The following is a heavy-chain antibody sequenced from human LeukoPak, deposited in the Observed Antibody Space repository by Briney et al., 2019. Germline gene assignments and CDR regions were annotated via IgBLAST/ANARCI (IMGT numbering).Heavy chain of an antibody. Sequence: GGSLRLSCAASGFTFYDYAMHWVRQAPGKGLEWVSGISWNSGSIGYADSVKGRFTISRDNAKNSLYLQMNSLRAEDTALYYCAKDVAASIAVAGTPAEYFQHWGQGTLVTVSS. V-gene: IGHV3-9*01. CDR2: ISWNSGSI. D-gene: IGHD6-19*01. CDR1: GFTFYDYA. CDR3: AKDVAASIAVAGTPAEYFQH. J-gene: IGHJ1*01.